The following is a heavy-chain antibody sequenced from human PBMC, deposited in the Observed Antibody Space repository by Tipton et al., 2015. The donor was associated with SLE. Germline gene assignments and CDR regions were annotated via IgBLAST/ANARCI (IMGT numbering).Heavy chain of an antibody. V-gene: IGHV4-59*11. D-gene: IGHD6-19*01. CDR1: GGSISSHY. Sequence: TLSLTCTVSGGSISSHYWSWIRQPPGKGLEWIGYIYYSGSINYNSSLKSRVTISVDTSKNRFSLKLSSVTAADTAVYYCARGHSSGWSGWFDPWGQGTLVTVSS. J-gene: IGHJ5*02. CDR2: IYYSGSI. CDR3: ARGHSSGWSGWFDP.